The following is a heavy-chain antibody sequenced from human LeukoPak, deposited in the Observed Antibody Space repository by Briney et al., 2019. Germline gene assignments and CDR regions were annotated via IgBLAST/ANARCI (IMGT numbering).Heavy chain of an antibody. CDR3: ARVIVVVPAAMGGYFDY. CDR2: ISYDGSNK. V-gene: IGHV3-30-3*01. D-gene: IGHD2-2*01. J-gene: IGHJ4*02. CDR1: GFTFSSYA. Sequence: PGGSLRLSCAASGFTFSSYAMHWVRQAPGKGLEWVAVISYDGSNKYYADSVKGRFTISRDNSKNTLYLQMNSLRAEDTAVYYCARVIVVVPAAMGGYFDYWGQGTLVTVSP.